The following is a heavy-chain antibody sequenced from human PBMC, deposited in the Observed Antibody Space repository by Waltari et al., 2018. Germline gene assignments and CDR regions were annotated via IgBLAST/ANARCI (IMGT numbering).Heavy chain of an antibody. V-gene: IGHV3-7*04. J-gene: IGHJ4*02. Sequence: EVQLVESGGGLVQPGGSLRLLCAASGFPFSNFWMSWARQASGKVLEWVANINQDGSGEYYVDSVKGRFTISRDNARNSLYLQMNSLRAEDTAVYYCQRGDYWGQGTLVTVSS. CDR3: QRGDY. CDR2: INQDGSGE. CDR1: GFPFSNFW.